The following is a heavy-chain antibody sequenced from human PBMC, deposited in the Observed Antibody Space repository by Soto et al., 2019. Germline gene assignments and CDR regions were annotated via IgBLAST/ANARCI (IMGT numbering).Heavy chain of an antibody. J-gene: IGHJ4*02. D-gene: IGHD4-17*01. Sequence: GGSLRLSCATSGITFSNYAMSWVRQAPGKGLEWVSTISAVGGNTYYADSVKGRFTISRDNSKNTLYLQMNSLRAEDTALYYCAKGGVYGDYVGCWGQGTLVTVSS. V-gene: IGHV3-23*01. CDR3: AKGGVYGDYVGC. CDR1: GITFSNYA. CDR2: ISAVGGNT.